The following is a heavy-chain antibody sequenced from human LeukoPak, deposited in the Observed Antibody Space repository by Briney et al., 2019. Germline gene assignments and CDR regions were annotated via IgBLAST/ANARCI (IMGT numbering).Heavy chain of an antibody. CDR1: GYTFTSYA. V-gene: IGHV1-3*03. CDR2: INAGNGNT. J-gene: IGHJ3*02. Sequence: ASVKVSCKASGYTFTSYAMHWVRQAPGQRLEWMGWINAGNGNTKYSQEFQGRVTITRDTSANTAYMELSSLRSEDMAVYYCARGHRDYGDYVSAFDIWGQGTMVTVSS. CDR3: ARGHRDYGDYVSAFDI. D-gene: IGHD4-17*01.